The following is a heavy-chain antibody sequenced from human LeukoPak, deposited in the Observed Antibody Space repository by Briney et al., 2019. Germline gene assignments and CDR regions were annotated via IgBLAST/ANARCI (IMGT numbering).Heavy chain of an antibody. D-gene: IGHD6-19*01. V-gene: IGHV3-43*01. Sequence: GGSLRLSCAASGFTFKDYNMHWVRQAPGKGLEWVSLISGNGGSTFYADSVKGRFTISRDNSKNSLYLQMNSLRTDGTALYYCAKEEVSGWSEADYWGQGTLVTVSS. J-gene: IGHJ4*02. CDR2: ISGNGGST. CDR3: AKEEVSGWSEADY. CDR1: GFTFKDYN.